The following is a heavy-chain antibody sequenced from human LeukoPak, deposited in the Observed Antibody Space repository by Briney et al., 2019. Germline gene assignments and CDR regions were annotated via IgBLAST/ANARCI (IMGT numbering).Heavy chain of an antibody. CDR2: INHSGST. CDR3: ARVGSSGYDY. V-gene: IGHV4-34*01. Sequence: SETLSLTCAVYGGSFSGYYWGGIRQPPGKGLEWIGEINHSGSTNYNPSLKSRVTISVDTSKKQFSLKLSSVTAADTAVYYCARVGSSGYDYWGQGTLVTVSS. J-gene: IGHJ4*02. CDR1: GGSFSGYY. D-gene: IGHD6-25*01.